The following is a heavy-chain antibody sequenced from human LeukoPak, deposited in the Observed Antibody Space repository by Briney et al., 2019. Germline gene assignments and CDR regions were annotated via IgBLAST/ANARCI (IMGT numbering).Heavy chain of an antibody. CDR1: GGSISSYY. Sequence: SETLSLTCTVSGGSISSYYWGWIRQPAGKGLEWIGRIYTSGSTNYNPSLKSRVTMSVDTSKNQFSLKLSSVTAADTAVYYCARDGIVGASRDYYYGMDVWGQGTTVNVSS. CDR3: ARDGIVGASRDYYYGMDV. CDR2: IYTSGST. D-gene: IGHD1-26*01. V-gene: IGHV4-4*07. J-gene: IGHJ6*02.